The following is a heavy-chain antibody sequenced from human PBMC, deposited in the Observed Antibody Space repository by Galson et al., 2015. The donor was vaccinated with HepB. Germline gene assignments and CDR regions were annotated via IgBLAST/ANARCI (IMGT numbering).Heavy chain of an antibody. CDR3: ARVPYSSSPYYYMDV. J-gene: IGHJ6*03. Sequence: SLRLSCAASGFIFSSYSMNWVRQAPGKGLEWVSSISSRSTYMYYADSVKGRFTISRDNAKNSLYLQMNGLRAEDTAVYYCARVPYSSSPYYYMDVWGKGTTVTVSS. V-gene: IGHV3-21*01. D-gene: IGHD6-13*01. CDR2: ISSRSTYM. CDR1: GFIFSSYS.